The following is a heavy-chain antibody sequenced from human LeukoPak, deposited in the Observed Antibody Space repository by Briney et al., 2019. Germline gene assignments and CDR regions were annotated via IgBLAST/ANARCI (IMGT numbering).Heavy chain of an antibody. J-gene: IGHJ5*02. Sequence: SETLSLTCSVSGGSISSYYWSWIRPPPGKGLEWIGYIYYSGSTNYNPSLKSRVTISVDTSKNQFSLKLSSVTAADTAVYYCARIKSYGYVRYWFDPWGQGTLVTVSS. CDR2: IYYSGST. CDR1: GGSISSYY. V-gene: IGHV4-59*01. CDR3: ARIKSYGYVRYWFDP. D-gene: IGHD5-18*01.